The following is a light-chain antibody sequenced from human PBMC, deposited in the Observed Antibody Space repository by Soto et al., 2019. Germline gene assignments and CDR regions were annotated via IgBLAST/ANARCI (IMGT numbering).Light chain of an antibody. V-gene: IGKV3-20*01. J-gene: IGKJ5*01. CDR3: QQYGSSPPIT. CDR1: QSVSSSY. Sequence: EIGLTQSPGTLSLSPGERATLSCRASQSVSSSYLAWYQQKPGQAPRLLIYGASSRATGIPDRFSGSGSGTAFTLTISRLEPEDFEVYYCQQYGSSPPITFGQGTRLEIK. CDR2: GAS.